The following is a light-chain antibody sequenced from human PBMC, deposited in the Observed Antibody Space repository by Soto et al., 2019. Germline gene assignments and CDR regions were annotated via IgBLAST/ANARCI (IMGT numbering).Light chain of an antibody. J-gene: IGKJ4*01. V-gene: IGKV1-9*01. CDR3: QQLNSYPLT. Sequence: DIHLTQSPSFLSASLGDRVTITFRASQDISDYLAWYQQRPGKAPKLLIYAASTLQSGVPSRFSGSGSGTEFTLTISSLQPEDFATYSCQQLNSYPLTFGGGTKVDIK. CDR2: AAS. CDR1: QDISDY.